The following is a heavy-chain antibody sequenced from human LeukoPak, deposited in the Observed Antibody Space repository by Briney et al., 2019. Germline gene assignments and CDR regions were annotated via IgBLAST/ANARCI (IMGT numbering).Heavy chain of an antibody. V-gene: IGHV4-34*01. CDR1: GGSFSDYH. CDR2: ISHSGTT. CDR3: ARGAPGF. Sequence: PSETLSLTCAVYGGSFSDYHWTWIRQSPGKRLEWIGQISHSGTTRCNPSFNSRVTMSVDTSKNQFSLKLTSVTAADTAIYYCARGAPGFWGQGTLVTVSS. J-gene: IGHJ4*02.